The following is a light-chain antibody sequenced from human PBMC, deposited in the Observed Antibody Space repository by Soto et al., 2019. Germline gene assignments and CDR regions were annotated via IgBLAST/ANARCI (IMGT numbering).Light chain of an antibody. V-gene: IGKV1-5*03. CDR2: KAS. J-gene: IGKJ1*01. Sequence: DIQMTQSPSTLSASVGDRVTITCRATQSVSRWLSWYQQKPGKAPTLLLYKASTLKSGVPSRFSGSGSGTEFTLSILSLQPYDFETYYCQQYHSYWSFGQGTKVEVK. CDR3: QQYHSYWS. CDR1: QSVSRW.